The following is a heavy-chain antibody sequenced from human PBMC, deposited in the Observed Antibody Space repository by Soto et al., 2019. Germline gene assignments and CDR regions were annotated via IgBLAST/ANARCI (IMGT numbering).Heavy chain of an antibody. Sequence: EVQLLESGGGLVQPGGSLRLSCAASGFTFSSYAMSWVRQAPGKGLEWVSAISGSGGSTYYADSVKGRFTISRDNSKHTLYLQMNSLRAEDTAVYYCAKCITMIVVVIPGDAFDIWGQGTMVTVSS. CDR2: ISGSGGST. CDR3: AKCITMIVVVIPGDAFDI. V-gene: IGHV3-23*01. CDR1: GFTFSSYA. J-gene: IGHJ3*02. D-gene: IGHD3-22*01.